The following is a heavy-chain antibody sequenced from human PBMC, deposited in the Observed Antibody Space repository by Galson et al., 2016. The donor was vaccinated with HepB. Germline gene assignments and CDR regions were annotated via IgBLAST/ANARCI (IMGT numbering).Heavy chain of an antibody. CDR1: GYTSSDHY. D-gene: IGHD5/OR15-5a*01. CDR2: TRNRRNSFIT. J-gene: IGHJ4*02. Sequence: LRLSCAASGYTSSDHYMDWVRQATGKGLGWVGRTRNRRNSFITEYAASVRGRFTISRDDSKNSVYLQMNSLKTEDTAVYYCVRWVSGAADYWGQGALVTVSS. V-gene: IGHV3-72*01. CDR3: VRWVSGAADY.